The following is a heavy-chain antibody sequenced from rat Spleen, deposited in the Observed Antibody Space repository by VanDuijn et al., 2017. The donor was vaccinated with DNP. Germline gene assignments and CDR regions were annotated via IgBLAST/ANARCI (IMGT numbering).Heavy chain of an antibody. J-gene: IGHJ4*01. Sequence: EVQLVESGGGLVQPGRSLKLSCAASGFTFSGYAMAWVRQSPKKGLEWVSSISSGGGNTFYRDSVKGRFTISRDNAKSTLYLQMTSLRSEDTATYYCTRVGDLHDGGDGDALDAWGQGTSVTVSS. CDR1: GFTFSGYA. V-gene: IGHV5-25*01. CDR2: ISSGGGNT. D-gene: IGHD1-12*02. CDR3: TRVGDLHDGGDGDALDA.